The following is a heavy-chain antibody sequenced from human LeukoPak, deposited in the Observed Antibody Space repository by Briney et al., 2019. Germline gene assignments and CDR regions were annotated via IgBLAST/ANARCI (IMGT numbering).Heavy chain of an antibody. J-gene: IGHJ4*02. V-gene: IGHV3-23*01. CDR2: TDNSGRST. D-gene: IGHD2-15*01. CDR3: AKGSLPSCNGCTCYHFDY. Sequence: GGSLRLSCAASGFTFSSYGMSWVRQAPGKGLEWISITDNSGRSTNHADSVKGRFTISRDNSKSTLHLQMNSLRAEDTAVYYCAKGSLPSCNGCTCYHFDYWGQGILVTVSS. CDR1: GFTFSSYG.